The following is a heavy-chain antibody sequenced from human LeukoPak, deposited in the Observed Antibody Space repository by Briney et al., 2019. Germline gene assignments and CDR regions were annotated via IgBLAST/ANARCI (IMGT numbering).Heavy chain of an antibody. V-gene: IGHV4-61*01. Sequence: SETLSLTRTVSGGSISSGSYYWSWIRQPPGKGLEWIGYIYDSGSTNYNPSLKSRVTISVDTSKNQFSLKLSSVTAADTAVYYCARTGPYGDYFAGYFDYWGQGTLVTVSS. CDR1: GGSISSGSYY. D-gene: IGHD4-17*01. J-gene: IGHJ4*02. CDR2: IYDSGST. CDR3: ARTGPYGDYFAGYFDY.